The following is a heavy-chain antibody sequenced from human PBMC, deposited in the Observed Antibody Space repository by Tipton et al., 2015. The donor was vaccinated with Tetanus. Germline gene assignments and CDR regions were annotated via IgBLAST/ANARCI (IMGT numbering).Heavy chain of an antibody. Sequence: SLRLSCAVSGFVFSSYTMNWVRQAPGKGPEWVASVSSTSSYIYYADSVKGRFTISRDNAKNSLYLQMSSLRADDTAVYYCASGSTLDYWGQGALVSVSS. D-gene: IGHD6-25*01. CDR2: VSSTSSYI. CDR3: ASGSTLDY. J-gene: IGHJ4*02. V-gene: IGHV3-21*01. CDR1: GFVFSSYT.